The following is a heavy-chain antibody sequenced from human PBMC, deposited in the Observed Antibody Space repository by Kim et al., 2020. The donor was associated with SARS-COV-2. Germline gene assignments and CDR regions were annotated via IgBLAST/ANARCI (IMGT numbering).Heavy chain of an antibody. Sequence: SQTLSLTCAISGDSVSSNSAAWNWIRQSPSRGLEWLGRTYYRSKWYNDYAVSVKSRITINPDTSKNQFSLQLNSVTPEDTAVYYCARVGMVRGVYYYYYGMDVWGQGTTVTVSS. CDR2: TYYRSKWYN. V-gene: IGHV6-1*01. J-gene: IGHJ6*02. CDR1: GDSVSSNSAA. CDR3: ARVGMVRGVYYYYYGMDV. D-gene: IGHD3-10*01.